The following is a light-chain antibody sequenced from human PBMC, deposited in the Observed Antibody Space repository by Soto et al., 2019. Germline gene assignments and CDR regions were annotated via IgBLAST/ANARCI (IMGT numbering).Light chain of an antibody. V-gene: IGLV2-23*01. Sequence: QSALTQPASVSGSPGQSITISCTGTISDVGRYNLVSWYQQHPDKAPKLIIYEDIERPSGVSHRFSGSTSGTAASLTIAGLETEDEAKYFCCSYAGGASVVFGGGTQLTVL. CDR3: CSYAGGASVV. CDR2: EDI. CDR1: ISDVGRYNL. J-gene: IGLJ2*01.